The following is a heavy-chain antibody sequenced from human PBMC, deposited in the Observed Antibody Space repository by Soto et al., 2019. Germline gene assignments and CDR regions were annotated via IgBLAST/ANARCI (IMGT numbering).Heavy chain of an antibody. Sequence: VGSLRLSCDASGFTLRNYAMTWIRQAPGKGLEWVSLISANDVGTYYAESVKTRFTISTDQSRNTVYLQMDGLRADDTAIYYCAKAKNDYNWDNRPPFDYWGQRTLVTVSS. V-gene: IGHV3-23*01. CDR2: ISANDVGT. CDR1: GFTLRNYA. CDR3: AKAKNDYNWDNRPPFDY. D-gene: IGHD1-20*01. J-gene: IGHJ4*02.